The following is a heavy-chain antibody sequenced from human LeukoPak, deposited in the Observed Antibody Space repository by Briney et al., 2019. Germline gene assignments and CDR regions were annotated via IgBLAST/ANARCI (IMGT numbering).Heavy chain of an antibody. CDR1: GFTFGDYA. D-gene: IGHD3-16*01. J-gene: IGHJ4*02. Sequence: GGSLRLSCTASGFTFGDYAMSWVRQAPGKGLEWVGFIRSKAYGGTTEYAASVKGRFTISRDDSKSIAYLQMNSLKTEDTAVYYCTREGITFGGNDYWGQGTLVTVSS. V-gene: IGHV3-49*04. CDR2: IRSKAYGGTT. CDR3: TREGITFGGNDY.